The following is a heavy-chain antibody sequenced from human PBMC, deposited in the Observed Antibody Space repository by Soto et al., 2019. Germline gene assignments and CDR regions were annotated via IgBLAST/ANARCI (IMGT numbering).Heavy chain of an antibody. CDR2: IYYSGST. V-gene: IGHV4-39*01. D-gene: IGHD2-2*01. CDR3: ARTQFSSTISLDWIDL. Sequence: PSETLSLTCTVSGGSISSSSYYWGWIRQPPGKGLEWIGSIYYSGSTYYNPSLKSRVTISVDTSKNQFSLKLSSVTAADTAVYYCARTQFSSTISLDWIDLPGQGTLVTVSS. CDR1: GGSISSSSYY. J-gene: IGHJ5*02.